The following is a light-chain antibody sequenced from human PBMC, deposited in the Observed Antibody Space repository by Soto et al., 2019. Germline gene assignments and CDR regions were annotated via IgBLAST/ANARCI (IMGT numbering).Light chain of an antibody. CDR1: SSDVGGSNF. V-gene: IGLV2-14*03. CDR3: VSYTSSTTYV. CDR2: DVD. Sequence: QSALTQPASVSDSPGQSITISCTGTSSDVGGSNFVSWYQQHPGKPPKLIIYDVDNRPSGVSNRFSGSKSGSTASLIISRLQTEDEADYYCVSYTSSTTYVFGTGTKVTVL. J-gene: IGLJ1*01.